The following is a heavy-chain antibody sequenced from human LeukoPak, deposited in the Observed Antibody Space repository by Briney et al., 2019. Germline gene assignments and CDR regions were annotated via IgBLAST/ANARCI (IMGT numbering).Heavy chain of an antibody. V-gene: IGHV4-59*01. CDR1: GGSISSYY. D-gene: IGHD3-3*02. CDR3: ARAHFWSGYTIDY. J-gene: IGHJ4*02. Sequence: SSETLSLTCTVSGGSISSYYWSWIRQPPGKGLEWIGSIYYTGSTNYNPSLKSRDTISVDTSKNQFSLKLGSVTAADTAVYYCARAHFWSGYTIDYWGQGTPVTVSS. CDR2: IYYTGST.